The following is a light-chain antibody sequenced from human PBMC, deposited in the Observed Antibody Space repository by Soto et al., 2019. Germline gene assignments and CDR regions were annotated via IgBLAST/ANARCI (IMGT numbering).Light chain of an antibody. J-gene: IGLJ1*01. CDR3: CSSAPGRTFV. CDR1: SSAVGTFRL. Sequence: QTSLTQPASLSGSPGQSTTISCTGSSSAVGTFRLVSWYQHHPGKVPKLIIYEGSKRPSGVSDRFSGSEPGNTASLTISGLQAEDEADYYCCSSAPGRTFVFGTGTKVTVL. CDR2: EGS. V-gene: IGLV2-23*01.